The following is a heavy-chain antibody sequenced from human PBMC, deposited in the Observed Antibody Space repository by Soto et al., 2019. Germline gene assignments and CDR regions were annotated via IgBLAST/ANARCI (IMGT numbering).Heavy chain of an antibody. V-gene: IGHV1-18*01. Sequence: ASVKVSCKASGYTFTSYGISWVRQAPGQGLEWMGWISAYNGNTNYAQKLQGRVTMTTDTSTSTAYMELRSLRSDDTAVYYCARVEGRWFGEGPTLADYWGQGTLVTVSS. D-gene: IGHD3-10*01. J-gene: IGHJ4*02. CDR3: ARVEGRWFGEGPTLADY. CDR2: ISAYNGNT. CDR1: GYTFTSYG.